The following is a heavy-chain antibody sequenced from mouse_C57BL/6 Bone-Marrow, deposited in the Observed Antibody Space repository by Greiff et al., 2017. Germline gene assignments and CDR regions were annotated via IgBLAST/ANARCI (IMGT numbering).Heavy chain of an antibody. V-gene: IGHV5-12*01. J-gene: IGHJ3*01. CDR1: GFTFSDYY. Sequence: EVMLVESGGGLVQPGGSLKLSCAASGFTFSDYYMYWVRQTPEKRLEWVAYISNGGGSTYYPDTVKGRFTISRDTAKNTLYLQMSRLTSEDTAMYYCARHTPLRYPFAYWGQGTLVTVSA. D-gene: IGHD1-1*01. CDR2: ISNGGGST. CDR3: ARHTPLRYPFAY.